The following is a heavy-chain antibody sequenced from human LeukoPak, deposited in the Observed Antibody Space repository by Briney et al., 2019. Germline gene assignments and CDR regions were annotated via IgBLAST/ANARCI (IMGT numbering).Heavy chain of an antibody. CDR2: IIPIFGTA. V-gene: IGHV1-69*13. D-gene: IGHD6-19*01. J-gene: IGHJ4*02. Sequence: SVKVSCKASGGTFSSYAISWVRQAPGQGLEWMGGIIPIFGTANYAQKFQGRVTITADESTSTAYMELSSLRSEDTAVYYCARDTYSSGSHDYWAREPWSPSPQ. CDR1: GGTFSSYA. CDR3: ARDTYSSGSHDY.